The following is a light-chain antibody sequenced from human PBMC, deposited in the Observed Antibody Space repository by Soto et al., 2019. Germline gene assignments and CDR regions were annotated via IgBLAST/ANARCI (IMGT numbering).Light chain of an antibody. CDR2: GNS. CDR1: SSNIGAGYD. V-gene: IGLV1-40*01. Sequence: QAVVTQPPSXXXXXXXXXTISCTGSSSNIGAGYDVHWYQQLPGTAPKLLIYGNSNRPSGVPDRFSGSKSGTSASLAITGLQAEDEADYHCQSYDSSLSGFVVFGGGTKLTVL. J-gene: IGLJ2*01. CDR3: QSYDSSLSGFVV.